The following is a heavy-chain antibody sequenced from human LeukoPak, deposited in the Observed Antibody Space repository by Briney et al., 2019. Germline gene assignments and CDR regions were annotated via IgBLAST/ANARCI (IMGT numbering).Heavy chain of an antibody. CDR2: ISAYNGNT. Sequence: ASVEVSCKASGYTFTSYGISWVRQAPGQGLEWMGWISAYNGNTNYAQKLQGRVTMTTDTSTSTAYMELRSLRSDDTAVYYCARDLSIAAAGTNFDYWGQGTLVTVSS. J-gene: IGHJ4*02. D-gene: IGHD6-13*01. CDR3: ARDLSIAAAGTNFDY. CDR1: GYTFTSYG. V-gene: IGHV1-18*01.